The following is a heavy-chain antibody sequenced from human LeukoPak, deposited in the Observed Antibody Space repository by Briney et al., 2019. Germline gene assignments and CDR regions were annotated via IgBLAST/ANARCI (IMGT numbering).Heavy chain of an antibody. CDR1: GFTFSSYN. D-gene: IGHD6-19*01. CDR2: ISSSSSYI. CDR3: ARDPFSSFNY. V-gene: IGHV3-21*01. J-gene: IGHJ4*02. Sequence: GGSLRLSCAASGFTFSSYNMNWVRQAPGKGLEWVSSISSSSSYIYYADSVKGRFTISRDNAKNSLYLQMNGLRAEDTAVYYCARDPFSSFNYWGQGTLVTVSS.